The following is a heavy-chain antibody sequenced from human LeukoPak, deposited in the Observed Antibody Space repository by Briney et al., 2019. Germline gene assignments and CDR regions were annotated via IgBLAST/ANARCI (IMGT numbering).Heavy chain of an antibody. CDR2: ISSSSSYI. Sequence: GGSLRLSCAASGFTFSSYEMNWVRQAPGKGLEWVSSISSSSSYIYYADSVKGRFTISRDNAKNSLYLQMNSLRAEDTAVYYCARFILGYCSSTSCHNDYWGQGTLVTVSS. CDR3: ARFILGYCSSTSCHNDY. V-gene: IGHV3-21*01. J-gene: IGHJ4*02. CDR1: GFTFSSYE. D-gene: IGHD2-2*01.